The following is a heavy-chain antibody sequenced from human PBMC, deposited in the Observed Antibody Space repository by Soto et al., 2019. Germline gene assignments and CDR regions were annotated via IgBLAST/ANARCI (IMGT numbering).Heavy chain of an antibody. D-gene: IGHD6-19*01. CDR3: AKAVGYYYYYMDV. J-gene: IGHJ6*03. CDR2: ISGSSETI. V-gene: IGHV3-48*01. Sequence: GGSLRLSCAASGFTFSSYNMNWVRQAPGKGLEWVSYISGSSETIYYADSVKGRFTISRDNAKNSLYLQMNSLRAEDTAVYYCAKAVGYYYYYMDVWGKGTTVTVSS. CDR1: GFTFSSYN.